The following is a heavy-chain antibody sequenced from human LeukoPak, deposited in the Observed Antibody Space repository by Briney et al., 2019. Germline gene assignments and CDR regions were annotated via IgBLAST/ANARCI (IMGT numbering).Heavy chain of an antibody. J-gene: IGHJ4*02. CDR2: ISPSADIT. Sequence: GGTLRLSCAASGFTFSSHGMNWVRQAPGKGLEWISGISPSADITYYADSVEGRFTISRDNSENTVYLQMNSLRAEDTAIYYCAKHSHDGSAPYYEVQLDYWGQGTLVTVSS. CDR1: GFTFSSHG. D-gene: IGHD3-22*01. V-gene: IGHV3-23*01. CDR3: AKHSHDGSAPYYEVQLDY.